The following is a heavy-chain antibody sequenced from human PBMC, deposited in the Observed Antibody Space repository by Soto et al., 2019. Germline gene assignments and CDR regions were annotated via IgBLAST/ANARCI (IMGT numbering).Heavy chain of an antibody. Sequence: GGSLRLSCAASGFTFSSYAMSWVRQAPGKGLEWVSAISGSGGSTYYADSVKGRFTISRDNSKNTLYLQMNSLRAEDTAVYYCAKDWGSITGTNTDYWGQGTLVTVSS. V-gene: IGHV3-23*01. D-gene: IGHD1-20*01. J-gene: IGHJ4*02. CDR3: AKDWGSITGTNTDY. CDR1: GFTFSSYA. CDR2: ISGSGGST.